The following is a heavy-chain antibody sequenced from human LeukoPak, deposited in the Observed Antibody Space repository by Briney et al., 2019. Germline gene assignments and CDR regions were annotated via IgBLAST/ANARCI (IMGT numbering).Heavy chain of an antibody. CDR2: IYPGDSDT. Sequence: GESLKISCKGSGYSFTSYWIGWVRQMPGKGLEWMGIIYPGDSDTRYSPSFQGQVTISADKSISTAYLQWSSLKASDTAMYYCARRVATTATRGEHFDYWGQGTLVTVSS. CDR3: ARRVATTATRGEHFDY. J-gene: IGHJ4*02. D-gene: IGHD4-17*01. CDR1: GYSFTSYW. V-gene: IGHV5-51*01.